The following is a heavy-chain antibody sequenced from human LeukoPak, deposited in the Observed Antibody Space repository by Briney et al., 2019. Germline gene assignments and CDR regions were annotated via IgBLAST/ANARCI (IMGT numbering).Heavy chain of an antibody. CDR2: IYYTGST. CDR1: GGSISRYY. V-gene: IGHV4-59*08. CDR3: ARALYYYDTAGYPLDGFDI. J-gene: IGHJ3*02. Sequence: PSETLSLTCTVSGGSISRYYWSWIRQPPGKGLEWIAYIYYTGSTNYNPSLNSRVAISLDTSKNQFSLELTSVTAADTAVYFCARALYYYDTAGYPLDGFDIWGQGTMVTVSS. D-gene: IGHD3-22*01.